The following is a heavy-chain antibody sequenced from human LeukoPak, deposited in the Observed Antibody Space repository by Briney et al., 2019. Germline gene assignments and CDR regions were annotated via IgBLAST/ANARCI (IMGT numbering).Heavy chain of an antibody. J-gene: IGHJ5*02. CDR3: TTLRTA. D-gene: IGHD3/OR15-3a*01. V-gene: IGHV3-15*01. Sequence: PGGSVSLSCAAWVFIFRDAWMHWVRQAAGKGRDWVGRIKPKAAGGTTESAAPVTRRITISRDDSKKMGFLQMNSLTTEDAAVYYCTTLRTAWGQGTLVTVSS. CDR1: VFIFRDAW. CDR2: IKPKAAGGTT.